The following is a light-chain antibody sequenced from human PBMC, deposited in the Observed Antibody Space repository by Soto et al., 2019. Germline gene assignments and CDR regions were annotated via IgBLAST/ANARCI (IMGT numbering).Light chain of an antibody. J-gene: IGLJ2*01. CDR2: LNSDGSH. CDR1: SGHSNFA. V-gene: IGLV4-69*01. CDR3: QTWGAGPVV. Sequence: QSVLTQSPSASASLGASVKLTCTLSSGHSNFAIAWHQQQPEKGPRYLLKLNSDGSHIGGDGIPDRFSGSSSGAERYLTISSLQSDDEADYYCQTWGAGPVVLGGGTKLTVL.